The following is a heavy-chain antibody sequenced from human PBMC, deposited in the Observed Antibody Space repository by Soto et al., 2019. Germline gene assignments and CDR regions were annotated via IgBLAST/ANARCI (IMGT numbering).Heavy chain of an antibody. CDR1: GCTFSSYA. CDR3: AQGCSSTSCYGGDSYYYYGMDV. V-gene: IGHV1-69*13. J-gene: IGHJ6*02. D-gene: IGHD2-2*01. CDR2: IIPIFGTA. Sequence: GAAVKVSCKASGCTFSSYAISWVRQAPGQGLEWMGGIIPIFGTANYAQKFQGRVTITADESTSTAYMELSSLRSEDTAVYYCAQGCSSTSCYGGDSYYYYGMDVWGQGTTVTVSS.